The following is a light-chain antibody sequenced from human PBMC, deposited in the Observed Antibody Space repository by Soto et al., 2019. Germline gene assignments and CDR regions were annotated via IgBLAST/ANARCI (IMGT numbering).Light chain of an antibody. CDR2: AVS. V-gene: IGKV3-15*01. Sequence: EIVMTQSPATVSVSPGERATLSCRASQSVSSSLAWYQQKPGQAPRLLIYAVSTRATGIPDRFSGSGSGTEFTLTISSLQPEDFAVYYGQQYENWPPWTFGQGTKVKSN. J-gene: IGKJ1*01. CDR3: QQYENWPPWT. CDR1: QSVSSS.